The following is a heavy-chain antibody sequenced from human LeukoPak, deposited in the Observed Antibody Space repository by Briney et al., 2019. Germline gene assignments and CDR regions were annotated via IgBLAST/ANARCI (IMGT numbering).Heavy chain of an antibody. J-gene: IGHJ4*02. CDR3: ARWGTY. CDR1: GGSVSSGTYF. Sequence: SETLSLTCTVSGGSVSSGTYFWTWVRQPPGKGLEWIGHIHYSVTTNYNPSLKSRVTMSLDTSKNQFSLKLTSVTAADTAIYFCARWGTYWGQGTLVTVSS. CDR2: IHYSVTT. V-gene: IGHV4-61*01. D-gene: IGHD7-27*01.